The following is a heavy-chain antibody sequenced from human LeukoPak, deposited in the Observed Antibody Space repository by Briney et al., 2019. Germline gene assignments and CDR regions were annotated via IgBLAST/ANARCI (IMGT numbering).Heavy chain of an antibody. CDR2: MNPNSGNT. V-gene: IGHV1-8*03. CDR3: AREAIVVVPAAMDYYYYYMDV. J-gene: IGHJ6*03. CDR1: GYTFTSYD. Sequence: ASVKVSCKASGYTFTSYDINWVRQATGQGLEWMGWMNPNSGNTGYAQKFQGRVTITRNTSISTAYMELSSLRSEDTAVYYCAREAIVVVPAAMDYYYYYMDVWGKGTTVTVSS. D-gene: IGHD2-2*01.